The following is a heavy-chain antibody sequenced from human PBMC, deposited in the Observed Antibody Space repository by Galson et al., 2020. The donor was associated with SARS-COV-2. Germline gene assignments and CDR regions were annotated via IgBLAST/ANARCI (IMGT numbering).Heavy chain of an antibody. CDR1: GFIVSSNY. CDR2: IFDDDST. J-gene: IGHJ5*02. CDR3: ARDGRWFDP. D-gene: IGHD2-8*01. Sequence: GGSLRLSCAASGFIVSSNYLSWVSQAPGKGLERVSVIFDDDSTYCADSVKGRFTISRDTSNNTVFLQMNSLRPEDTAVYYCARDGRWFDPWGQGTLVTVSS. V-gene: IGHV3-66*02.